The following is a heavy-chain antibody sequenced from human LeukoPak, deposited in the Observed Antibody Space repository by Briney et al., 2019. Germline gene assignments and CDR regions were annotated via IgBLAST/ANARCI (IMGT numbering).Heavy chain of an antibody. V-gene: IGHV4-34*01. D-gene: IGHD5-24*01. CDR1: GGSISSYY. CDR2: INHSGST. CDR3: ARGVGGRWLQLGWFDP. Sequence: SETLSLTCTVSGGSISSYYWSWIRQPPGKGLEWIGEINHSGSTNYNPSLKSRVTISVDTSKNQFSLKLSSVTAADTAVYYCARGVGGRWLQLGWFDPWGQGTLVTVSS. J-gene: IGHJ5*02.